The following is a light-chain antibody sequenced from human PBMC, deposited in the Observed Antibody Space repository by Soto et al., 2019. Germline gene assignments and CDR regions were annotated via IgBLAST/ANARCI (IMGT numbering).Light chain of an antibody. J-gene: IGLJ2*01. Sequence: QSALTQPPSASGTPGQSVTIPCTGTSSDVGDYNYVSWYQQHPGKAPKLVIYEVSRRPSGVPDRFSGSKSGNTASLTVSGLQAEYEADYYCSSNAGSNNLVFGGGTKVTVL. CDR3: SSNAGSNNLV. CDR2: EVS. CDR1: SSDVGDYNY. V-gene: IGLV2-8*01.